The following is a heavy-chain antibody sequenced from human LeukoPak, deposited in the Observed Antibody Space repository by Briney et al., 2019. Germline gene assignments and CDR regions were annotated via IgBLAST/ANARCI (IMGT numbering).Heavy chain of an antibody. CDR1: GFSFSSYA. D-gene: IGHD1-26*01. CDR2: ISGSGGST. J-gene: IGHJ5*02. Sequence: PGGSLRLSCAASGFSFSSYAMSWVRQAPGKGREWVSAISGSGGSTYYADSVKGRLTISRDNSKNTLYLQMNSQRAEDTAVYYCAKLVGATFWFDPWGQGTLVTVSS. V-gene: IGHV3-23*01. CDR3: AKLVGATFWFDP.